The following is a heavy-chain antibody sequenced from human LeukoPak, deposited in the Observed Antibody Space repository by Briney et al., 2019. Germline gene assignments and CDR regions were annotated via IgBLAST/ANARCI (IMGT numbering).Heavy chain of an antibody. CDR1: GFTVSTNY. V-gene: IGHV3-66*01. D-gene: IGHD4-17*01. J-gene: IGHJ4*02. Sequence: PGGSLRLSCAASGFTVSTNYMSCVPQAPGKGLEWVSLIYSGGGTYYADSVKGRFTISRDNSRNTLSLQMNSLRVDDTAVYYCARGFRSVTTWGYFDYWGQGALVTVSS. CDR2: IYSGGGT. CDR3: ARGFRSVTTWGYFDY.